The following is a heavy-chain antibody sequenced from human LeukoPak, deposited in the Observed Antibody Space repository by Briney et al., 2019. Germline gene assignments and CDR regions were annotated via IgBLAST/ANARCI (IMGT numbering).Heavy chain of an antibody. J-gene: IGHJ6*02. V-gene: IGHV3-48*03. D-gene: IGHD2-2*03. CDR2: ISSSGSTI. CDR1: GFTFSSYE. Sequence: PGGSLRLSCAASGFTFSSYEMNWVRQAPAKGLEWVSYISSSGSTIYYADSVKGRFTISRDNAKNSLYLQMNSLRAEDTAVYYCARDLGVSRLDIVVVPAYYYYGMDVWGQGTTVTVSS. CDR3: ARDLGVSRLDIVVVPAYYYYGMDV.